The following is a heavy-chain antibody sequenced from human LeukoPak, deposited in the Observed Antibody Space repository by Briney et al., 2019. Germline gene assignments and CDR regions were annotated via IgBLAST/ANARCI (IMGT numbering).Heavy chain of an antibody. V-gene: IGHV2-5*02. CDR3: AHSYSSGWQVYYYYYGMDV. J-gene: IGHJ6*02. CDR1: GFSLSTSGVG. Sequence: SGPTLVKPTQTLTLTCAFSGFSLSTSGVGVGWIRQPPGKALEWLALIYWDDDKRYSPSLKSRLTITKDTSKNQVVLTMTNMDPVDTATYYCAHSYSSGWQVYYYYYGMDVWGQGTTVTVSS. CDR2: IYWDDDK. D-gene: IGHD6-19*01.